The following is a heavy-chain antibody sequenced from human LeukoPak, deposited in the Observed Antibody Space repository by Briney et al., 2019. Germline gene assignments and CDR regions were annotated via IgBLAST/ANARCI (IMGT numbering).Heavy chain of an antibody. CDR2: IYTGGST. V-gene: IGHV4-4*07. CDR1: GGSISSYY. D-gene: IGHD1-26*01. J-gene: IGHJ4*02. CDR3: ARENTGSYREFDY. Sequence: KTSETLSLTCTVSGGSISSYYWSWIRQPAGKGLEWIGRIYTGGSTNYNPSLKSRVTMSVDSFNNQFSLKLSSVTAADTAVYYCARENTGSYREFDYWGQGTLVTVSS.